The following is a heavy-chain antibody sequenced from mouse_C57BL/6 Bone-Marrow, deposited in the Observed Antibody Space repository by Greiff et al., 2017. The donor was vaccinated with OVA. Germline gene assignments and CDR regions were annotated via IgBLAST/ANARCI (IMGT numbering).Heavy chain of an antibody. CDR2: IYPGSGST. D-gene: IGHD1-1*01. Sequence: QVQLQQPGAELVKPGASVKMSCKASGYTFTSYWITWVKQRPGQGLEWIGDIYPGSGSTNYNEKFKSKATLTVDTSSSTAYMQLSSLASEDSAVYYCARWRSSYPADWGQGTLVTVSA. J-gene: IGHJ3*01. CDR1: GYTFTSYW. CDR3: ARWRSSYPAD. V-gene: IGHV1-55*01.